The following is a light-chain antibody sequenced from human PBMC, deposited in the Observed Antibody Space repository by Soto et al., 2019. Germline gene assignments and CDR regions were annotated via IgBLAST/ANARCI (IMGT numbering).Light chain of an antibody. CDR2: SNN. V-gene: IGLV1-44*01. J-gene: IGLJ3*02. CDR1: SSNIGRNT. CDR3: ATWDDSLNCWV. Sequence: QLVLTQPPSASGTPGQRVTISCSGSSSNIGRNTVNWYQQLPGTAPKLLIYSNNQRPSGVPGRFSGSKSGTSASLAISGLQSEDEADYYCATWDDSLNCWVFGGGTKLTVL.